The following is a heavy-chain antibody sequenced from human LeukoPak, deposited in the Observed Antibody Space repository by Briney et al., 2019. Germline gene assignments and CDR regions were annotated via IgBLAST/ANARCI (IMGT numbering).Heavy chain of an antibody. CDR3: AKKYSNSRVNQGESIKTFVY. J-gene: IGHJ4*02. V-gene: IGHV3-23*01. CDR1: GFTFSNYA. CDR2: VSGSGGST. D-gene: IGHD6-13*01. Sequence: GGSLRLSCAASGFTFSNYAMSWVRQAPGKGLEWVSVVSGSGGSTYYADSVKGRFTISRDNSKNTLYLQMNSLRAEDTAVYYCAKKYSNSRVNQGESIKTFVYWGQGTLVTVSS.